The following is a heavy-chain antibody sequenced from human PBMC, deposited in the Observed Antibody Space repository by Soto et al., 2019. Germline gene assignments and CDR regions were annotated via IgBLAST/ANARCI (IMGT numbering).Heavy chain of an antibody. Sequence: GSVRLSCAASGFTFSSYAMSWVRQAPGKGLEWVSAISGSGGSTYYADSVKGRFTISRDNSKNTLYLQMNSLRAEDTAVYYCAKGGMYYYDSSGSYLYNWFDPWGQGTLVTVSS. D-gene: IGHD3-22*01. CDR2: ISGSGGST. J-gene: IGHJ5*02. CDR1: GFTFSSYA. V-gene: IGHV3-23*01. CDR3: AKGGMYYYDSSGSYLYNWFDP.